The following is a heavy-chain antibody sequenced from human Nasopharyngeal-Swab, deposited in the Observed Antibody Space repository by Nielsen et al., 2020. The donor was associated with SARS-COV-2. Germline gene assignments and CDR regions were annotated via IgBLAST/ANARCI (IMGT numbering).Heavy chain of an antibody. CDR1: VWTFTNYY. CDR3: ARDPMMCRSTSCAFDH. Sequence: ASVKVSCKASVWTFTNYYIHWVRQAPGQGLEGMAIINYSGGSPTYAQRFQGRVTMTWDTSTGTVYMEISSLRFDDTAVYYCARDPMMCRSTSCAFDHWGQGTLVTVSS. D-gene: IGHD2-2*01. CDR2: INYSGGSP. J-gene: IGHJ4*02. V-gene: IGHV1-46*01.